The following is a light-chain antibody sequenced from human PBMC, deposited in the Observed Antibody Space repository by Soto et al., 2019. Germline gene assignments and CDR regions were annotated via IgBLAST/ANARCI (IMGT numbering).Light chain of an antibody. J-gene: IGKJ1*01. CDR3: QQRSNWPWT. Sequence: EIVLTQSPATLSLSPGERATLSCRASQSVSSYLAWYQQKPGQAPRLLIYDASNRATGIPARFSGSGSGTDFTLTISSLGPEDVAVYYCQQRSNWPWTFGQGTKVDI. CDR1: QSVSSY. V-gene: IGKV3-11*01. CDR2: DAS.